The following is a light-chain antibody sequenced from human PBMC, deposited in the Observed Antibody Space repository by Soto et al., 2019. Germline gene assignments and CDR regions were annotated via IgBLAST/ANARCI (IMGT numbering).Light chain of an antibody. CDR3: SSFTGSNYV. CDR2: DVS. CDR1: IIDVGGYNF. Sequence: QSALTQPASVSGSPGQSITISCTRTIIDVGGYNFVSWYQQYPGKAPKLMICDVSNRPSGVSNRFSGSKSGNTASLTISGLQAEDEADYYCSSFTGSNYVFGTGTKVTVL. J-gene: IGLJ1*01. V-gene: IGLV2-14*03.